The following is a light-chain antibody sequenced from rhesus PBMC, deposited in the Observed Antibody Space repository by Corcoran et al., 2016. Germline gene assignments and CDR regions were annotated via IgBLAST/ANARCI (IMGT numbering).Light chain of an antibody. CDR3: RQALEVPQT. J-gene: IGKJ1*01. CDR2: VVS. V-gene: IGKV2-104*02. CDR1: QSLLDSEDGNTY. Sequence: DIVMTQTPLSLPVTPGEPASISCRSSQSLLDSEDGNTYLDWYLPKPGQSPRLLIYVVSNRASGVPGRFSGSGSDTEFTLKISRVEAEDVGVYYCRQALEVPQTFGQGTKVEIK.